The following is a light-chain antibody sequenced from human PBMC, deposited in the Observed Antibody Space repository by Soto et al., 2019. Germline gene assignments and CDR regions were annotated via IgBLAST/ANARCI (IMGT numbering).Light chain of an antibody. CDR3: SSYTSSSTVV. V-gene: IGLV2-14*01. CDR1: SGDVGGYDY. CDR2: DVS. Sequence: QSALTQPASVSGSPGQSITFSCTGTSGDVGGYDYVSWYQQHPGKAPKLMIYDVSNRPSGVSNRFSGSKSGNTASLTISGLQAEDEADYYCSSYTSSSTVVFGGGTQLTVL. J-gene: IGLJ2*01.